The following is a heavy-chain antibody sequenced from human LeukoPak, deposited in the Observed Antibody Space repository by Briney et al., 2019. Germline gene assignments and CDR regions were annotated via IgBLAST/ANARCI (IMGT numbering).Heavy chain of an antibody. CDR1: GFTFSSYG. CDR2: ISYDGSNK. Sequence: GGSLTLFCAASGFTFSSYGMHCVRQAPGKGLEWVAVISYDGSNKYYADSVQGRFTICRDNSKNTLELQMNSLRAEDTAVQYCAKELLFQHWGQGTLVTVSS. J-gene: IGHJ1*01. D-gene: IGHD2-15*01. V-gene: IGHV3-30*18. CDR3: AKELLFQH.